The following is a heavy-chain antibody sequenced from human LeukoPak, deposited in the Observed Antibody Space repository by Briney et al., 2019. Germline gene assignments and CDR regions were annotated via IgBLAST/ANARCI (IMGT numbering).Heavy chain of an antibody. D-gene: IGHD2-15*01. Sequence: ASVKVSCKASGYIFTAYYIHWLRQAPGQGLEWMGWINPNSGGTSFPVNFQGRVTLTRDTSISTVYMELSRLRSDDTAVYYCARDLSGGALGAFDIWGQGTMVTVSS. J-gene: IGHJ3*02. CDR2: INPNSGGT. CDR3: ARDLSGGALGAFDI. V-gene: IGHV1-2*02. CDR1: GYIFTAYY.